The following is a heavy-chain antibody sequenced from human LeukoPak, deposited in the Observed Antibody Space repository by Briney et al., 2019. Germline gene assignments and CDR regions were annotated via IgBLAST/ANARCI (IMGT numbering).Heavy chain of an antibody. J-gene: IGHJ5*02. D-gene: IGHD2-15*01. V-gene: IGHV1-2*02. CDR1: GYTFTGYY. CDR2: INPNSGGT. CDR3: ARDPLYCSGGSCYNWFDP. Sequence: ASVKVSCKASGYTFTGYYMHWVRQAPGQGLEWMGWINPNSGGTNYAQKFQDRVTMTRDTSISTAYMELSRLRSDDTAVYYCARDPLYCSGGSCYNWFDPWGQGTLVTVSS.